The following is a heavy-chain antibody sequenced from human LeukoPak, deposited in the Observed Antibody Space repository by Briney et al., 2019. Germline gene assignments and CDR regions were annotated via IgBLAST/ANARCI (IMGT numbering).Heavy chain of an antibody. J-gene: IGHJ6*03. CDR2: IKQDGSEI. D-gene: IGHD1-26*01. V-gene: IGHV3-7*01. Sequence: GGSLRLFCAVSGLIFSSYWMSWVRQAPGKGPEWVANIKQDGSEIYYVDSVKGRFTISRDNAKNSLYLQMNSLRDEDTAVYYCARALKGLRRRIGGTTTFKYYYYMDVWGKGTTVTISS. CDR3: ARALKGLRRRIGGTTTFKYYYYMDV. CDR1: GLIFSSYW.